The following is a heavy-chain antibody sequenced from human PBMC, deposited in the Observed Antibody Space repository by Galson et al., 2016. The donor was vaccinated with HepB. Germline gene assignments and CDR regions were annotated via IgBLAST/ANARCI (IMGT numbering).Heavy chain of an antibody. J-gene: IGHJ4*02. CDR3: VRDGDPDKWCFDC. CDR1: GFTLSHYS. V-gene: IGHV3-30-3*01. CDR2: TSSNGNRK. D-gene: IGHD2-15*01. Sequence: SLRLSCAASGFTLSHYSMHWVRQAPGKGLEWVATTSSNGNRKYYVDSVKGRFIVSRDNSKSTLYLQMDSLRPEDTAVYFCVRDGDPDKWCFDCWGQGTLVTVSS.